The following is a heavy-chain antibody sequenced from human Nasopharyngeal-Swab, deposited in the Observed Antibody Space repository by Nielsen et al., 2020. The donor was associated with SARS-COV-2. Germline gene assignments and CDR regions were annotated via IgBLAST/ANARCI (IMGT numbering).Heavy chain of an antibody. CDR2: ISGSGSTI. Sequence: GESLKISCAASGFTFSSYEMNWVRQAPWKGLEWVSYISGSGSTIYYADSVKGRFTISRDNAKNSLYLQMNSLRAEDTAVYYCARGDDSSGFSITLDYWGQGTLVTVSS. D-gene: IGHD3-22*01. CDR1: GFTFSSYE. CDR3: ARGDDSSGFSITLDY. V-gene: IGHV3-48*03. J-gene: IGHJ4*02.